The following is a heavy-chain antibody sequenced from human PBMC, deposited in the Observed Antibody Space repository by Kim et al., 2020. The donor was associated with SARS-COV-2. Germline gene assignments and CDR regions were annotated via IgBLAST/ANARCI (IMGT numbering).Heavy chain of an antibody. D-gene: IGHD4-17*01. J-gene: IGHJ5*02. Sequence: DSVKGRFTISRDNAKNSLYLQMNSLRAEDTAVYYCARGGNSTVTTYWFDPWGQGTLVTVSS. V-gene: IGHV3-48*03. CDR3: ARGGNSTVTTYWFDP.